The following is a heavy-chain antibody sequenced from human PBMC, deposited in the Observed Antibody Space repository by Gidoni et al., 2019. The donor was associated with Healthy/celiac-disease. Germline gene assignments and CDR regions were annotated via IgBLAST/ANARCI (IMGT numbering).Heavy chain of an antibody. V-gene: IGHV4-34*01. D-gene: IGHD2-15*01. Sequence: QVQLQQWGAGLLKPSETLSLTCAVDGGACSGYYWSWIRQPPGKWLEWIGEIKHSGSTNYNPSLKSRVTISVDTSKNQFSLKLSSVTAADTAVYYCARGRIGYCSGGSCFLRVPHFDYWGQGTLVTVSS. J-gene: IGHJ4*02. CDR1: GGACSGYY. CDR2: IKHSGST. CDR3: ARGRIGYCSGGSCFLRVPHFDY.